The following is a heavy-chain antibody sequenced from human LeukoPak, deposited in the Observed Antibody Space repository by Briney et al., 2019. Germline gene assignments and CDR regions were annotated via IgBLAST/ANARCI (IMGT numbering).Heavy chain of an antibody. CDR1: GFTFRNYA. D-gene: IGHD5-12*01. V-gene: IGHV3-30*14. Sequence: GGSLRLSCVASGFTFRNYAMHWVRQAPGKGLEWVAVISYDGPNKHYADSVKGRFTISRDNSKNMLYLQMSSLRADDTAVYYCAKTYSGYNYFDYWGQGTLVPVSS. J-gene: IGHJ4*02. CDR3: AKTYSGYNYFDY. CDR2: ISYDGPNK.